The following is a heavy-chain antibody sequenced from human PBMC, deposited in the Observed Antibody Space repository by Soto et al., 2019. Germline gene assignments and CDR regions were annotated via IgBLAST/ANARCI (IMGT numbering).Heavy chain of an antibody. J-gene: IGHJ6*03. CDR2: IYYSGST. CDR1: GGSISSYY. V-gene: IGHV4-59*08. D-gene: IGHD6-6*01. CDR3: AKHFKAAPLSYYCMDV. Sequence: SETLSLTCTVSGGSISSYYWSWIRQPPGKGLEWIGYIYYSGSTNYNPSLKSRVTISVDTSKNQFSLKLSSVTAADTAVFYCAKHFKAAPLSYYCMDVWGKGTSVTVSS.